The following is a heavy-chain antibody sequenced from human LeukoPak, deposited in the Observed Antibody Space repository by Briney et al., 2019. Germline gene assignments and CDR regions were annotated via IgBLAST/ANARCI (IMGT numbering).Heavy chain of an antibody. Sequence: GGSLRLSCATFGFAFSDYWMTWVRQLPGTGLEWVANINREGNEKYYVDSVKGRFTISRDNAKNSVDLQMDSLRVEDTAVYYCARVGTWELQRVFDFWGQGTLVTVSS. CDR2: INREGNEK. J-gene: IGHJ4*02. CDR1: GFAFSDYW. D-gene: IGHD1-26*01. V-gene: IGHV3-7*01. CDR3: ARVGTWELQRVFDF.